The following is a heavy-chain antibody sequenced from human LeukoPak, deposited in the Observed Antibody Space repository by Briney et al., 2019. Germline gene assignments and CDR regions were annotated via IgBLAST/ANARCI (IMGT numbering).Heavy chain of an antibody. Sequence: GGSLRLSCAASGFTFSSYSMNWVRQAPGKGLEWVSYISSSSSTIYYADSVKGRFTISRDNAKNSLYLQMNSLRAEDTAVYYCARDRSYDFWSGLYYYYYMDVWGKGTTVTVSS. J-gene: IGHJ6*03. CDR1: GFTFSSYS. D-gene: IGHD3-3*01. CDR3: ARDRSYDFWSGLYYYYYMDV. CDR2: ISSSSSTI. V-gene: IGHV3-48*01.